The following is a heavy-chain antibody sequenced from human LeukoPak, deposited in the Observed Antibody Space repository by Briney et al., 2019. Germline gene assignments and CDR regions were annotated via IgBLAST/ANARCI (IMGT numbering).Heavy chain of an antibody. CDR1: GGSFSGYY. Sequence: PSETLSLTCAVYGGSFSGYYWSWIRQPPGKGLEWIGEINHSGSTNYNPSLKSRVTISVDTSKNQFSLKLSSVTAADTAVYYCARHIGGLLWFGLYYYYMDVWGKGTTVTISS. D-gene: IGHD3-10*01. CDR3: ARHIGGLLWFGLYYYYMDV. J-gene: IGHJ6*03. CDR2: INHSGST. V-gene: IGHV4-34*01.